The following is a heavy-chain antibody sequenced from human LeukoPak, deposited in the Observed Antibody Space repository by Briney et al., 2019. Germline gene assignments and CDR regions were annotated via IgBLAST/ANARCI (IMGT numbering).Heavy chain of an antibody. Sequence: SETLSLTCTVSGGSISSGSYYCNWIRQPAGKGLEWIGRIYTSGSTNYNPSLKSRVTILLDTSKNQFSLNLSSVTAADTAVYYCARRPRGVIIKTWFDSWGQGTLVTVSS. V-gene: IGHV4-61*02. CDR1: GGSISSGSYY. D-gene: IGHD3-10*01. CDR2: IYTSGST. J-gene: IGHJ5*01. CDR3: ARRPRGVIIKTWFDS.